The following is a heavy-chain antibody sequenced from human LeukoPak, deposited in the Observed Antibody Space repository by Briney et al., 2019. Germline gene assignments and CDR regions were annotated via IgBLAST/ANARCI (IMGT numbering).Heavy chain of an antibody. J-gene: IGHJ6*03. V-gene: IGHV3-74*01. CDR3: ARGRTGYQYAMDV. Sequence: GGSLRLSCAASGFTFSSHYIHWVRQAPGKGQVWVSRTISDGSTTTYADSVRGRFSMSRDNAKNTLYLQMNSLRVEDTAVYFCARGRTGYQYAMDVWGKGTTVTVSS. CDR1: GFTFSSHY. D-gene: IGHD3-9*01. CDR2: TISDGSTT.